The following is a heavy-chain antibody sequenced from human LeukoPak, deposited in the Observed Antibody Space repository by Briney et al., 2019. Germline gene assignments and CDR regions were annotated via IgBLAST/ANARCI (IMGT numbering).Heavy chain of an antibody. CDR3: AKGYGYYFDY. CDR2: ISSSNSYI. J-gene: IGHJ4*02. V-gene: IGHV3-21*04. CDR1: GITFSSCS. Sequence: PGGSLRLSCEASGITFSSCSMNWVRQAPGKGLEWVSSISSSNSYIYYADSVKGRFTISRDNAKNSLYLQMNSLRAEDTAVYYCAKGYGYYFDYWGQGTLVTVSS. D-gene: IGHD1-1*01.